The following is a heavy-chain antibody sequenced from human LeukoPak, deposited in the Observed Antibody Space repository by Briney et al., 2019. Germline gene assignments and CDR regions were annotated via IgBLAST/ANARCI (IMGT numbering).Heavy chain of an antibody. CDR2: IRQDGDGK. V-gene: IGHV3-30*03. J-gene: IGHJ5*02. CDR1: GFTYSSYV. CDR3: ATEDHTSGHAGALGFDP. Sequence: GGSLRLSCAASGFTYSSYVMHWARQAPGEGLEWVAVIRQDGDGKFYGNSVKGRFTISRDNSRDTLYLQMDSLTTEDTAIYYCATEDHTSGHAGALGFDPWGQGTLVTVS. D-gene: IGHD3-22*01.